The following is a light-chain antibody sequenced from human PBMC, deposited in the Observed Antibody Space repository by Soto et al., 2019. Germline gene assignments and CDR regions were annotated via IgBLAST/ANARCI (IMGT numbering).Light chain of an antibody. CDR3: QQYNKWPPYT. CDR2: GAS. Sequence: EIVMTQSPATLSVSPGERATLSCRASQSVSSNLAWYQQKPGQAPRLLIYGASTRATGIPARFSGSGSGTEFTLTISSLQSEDFARYYCQQYNKWPPYTFGQGTKLEIK. J-gene: IGKJ2*01. V-gene: IGKV3-15*01. CDR1: QSVSSN.